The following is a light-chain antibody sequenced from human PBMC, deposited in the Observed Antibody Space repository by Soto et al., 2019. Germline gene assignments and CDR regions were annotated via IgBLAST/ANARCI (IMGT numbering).Light chain of an antibody. CDR3: TSYTGDDFTFV. V-gene: IGLV2-8*01. J-gene: IGLJ1*01. CDR2: EVS. CDR1: SSDIGTYDY. Sequence: QSALTQPPSASGSLGQSVTISCTGTSSDIGTYDYVSWYQQHPGRAPKLIIFEVSKRPLGVPDRFSGSKSGNTASLIVSGLQPDDEAEYHCTSYTGDDFTFVFGTGTKVT.